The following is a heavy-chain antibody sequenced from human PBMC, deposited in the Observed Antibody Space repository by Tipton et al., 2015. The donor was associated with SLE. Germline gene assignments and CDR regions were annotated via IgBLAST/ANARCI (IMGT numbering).Heavy chain of an antibody. CDR2: IIPIFGTA. V-gene: IGHV1-69*01. J-gene: IGHJ3*02. D-gene: IGHD3-22*01. CDR3: ARDSSGRDDAFDI. Sequence: QVQLVQSGAEMKKPGASVKVSCQASGYTFTRNGITWVRQAPGQGLQWMGGIIPIFGTANYAQKFQGRVTITADESTSTAYMELSSLRSEDTAVYYCARDSSGRDDAFDIWGQGTMVTVSS. CDR1: GYTFTRNG.